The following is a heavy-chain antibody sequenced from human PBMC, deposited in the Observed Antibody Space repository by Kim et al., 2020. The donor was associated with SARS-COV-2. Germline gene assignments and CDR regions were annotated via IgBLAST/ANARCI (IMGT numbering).Heavy chain of an antibody. CDR3: ARKRCSGGSCYLDAFDI. CDR2: ISSSSSYI. J-gene: IGHJ3*02. V-gene: IGHV3-21*01. Sequence: GGSLRLSCAASGFTFSSYSMNWVRQAPGKGLEWVSSISSSSSYIYYADSVKGRFTISRDNAKNSLYLQMNSLRAEDTAVYYCARKRCSGGSCYLDAFDIWGQWTMATFST. CDR1: GFTFSSYS. D-gene: IGHD2-15*01.